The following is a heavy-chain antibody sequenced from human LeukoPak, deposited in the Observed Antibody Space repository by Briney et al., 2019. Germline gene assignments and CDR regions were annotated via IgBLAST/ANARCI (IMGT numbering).Heavy chain of an antibody. D-gene: IGHD6-6*01. CDR2: ISYTGNTK. CDR3: VKESDEYSSSSSDY. CDR1: GFTFSSYG. J-gene: IGHJ4*02. V-gene: IGHV3-30*18. Sequence: GGSLRLSCAASGFTFSSYGMHWVRQAPGKGLEWVAVISYTGNTKYYVDSVKGRFTISRDNSKNTLYLQMNSLRAEDTAVYYCVKESDEYSSSSSDYWGQGTLVTVSS.